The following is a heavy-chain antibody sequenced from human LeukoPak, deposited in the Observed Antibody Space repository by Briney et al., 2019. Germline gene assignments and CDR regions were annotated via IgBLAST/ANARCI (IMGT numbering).Heavy chain of an antibody. CDR3: ASSPSRGYDFWSGSPSVDY. Sequence: SGTLSLTCAVSGGSISNSNWWSWVRQSPGKGLEWIGEIHHGGSTTYNPSLKSRVTISLDASKNQFSLKLSSVAAADTAVYYCASSPSRGYDFWSGSPSVDYWGQGTLITVSS. V-gene: IGHV4-4*02. D-gene: IGHD3-3*01. J-gene: IGHJ4*02. CDR1: GGSISNSNW. CDR2: IHHGGST.